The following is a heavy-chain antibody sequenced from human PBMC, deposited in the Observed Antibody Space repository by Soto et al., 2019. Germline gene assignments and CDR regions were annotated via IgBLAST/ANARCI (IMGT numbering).Heavy chain of an antibody. V-gene: IGHV4-59*01. J-gene: IGHJ6*03. CDR2: IYYSGST. D-gene: IGHD3-16*01. CDR3: AGDIWGSTNGDYYYYMDV. Sequence: SETLSLTCTVSGGSISSYYWSWIRQPPGKGLEWIGYIYYSGSTNYNPSLKSRVTISVDTSKNQFSLKLSSATAADTAVYYCAGDIWGSTNGDYYYYMDVWGKGTTVTVSS. CDR1: GGSISSYY.